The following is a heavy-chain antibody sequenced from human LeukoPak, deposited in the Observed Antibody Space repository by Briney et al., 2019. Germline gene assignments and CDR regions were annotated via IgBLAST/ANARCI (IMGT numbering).Heavy chain of an antibody. J-gene: IGHJ6*02. Sequence: ASVKVSCKVSGYTLTELSMNWVRQAPGKGLEWMGGFDPEDGETIYAQKFQGRVTMTEDTSTDTAYMELSSLRCEDTAVYYCATTTTETHAYYYGMDVWGQGTTVTVSS. D-gene: IGHD4-4*01. V-gene: IGHV1-24*01. CDR2: FDPEDGET. CDR1: GYTLTELS. CDR3: ATTTTETHAYYYGMDV.